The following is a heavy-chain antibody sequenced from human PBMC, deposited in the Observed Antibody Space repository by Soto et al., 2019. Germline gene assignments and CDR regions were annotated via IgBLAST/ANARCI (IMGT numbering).Heavy chain of an antibody. CDR2: IDPSDSYT. CDR1: GYSFTSYR. CDR3: ARPNGHALAAPLDV. J-gene: IGHJ6*02. V-gene: IGHV5-10-1*01. Sequence: PGESLKISCKGSGYSFTSYRISWVRQMPGKGLEWMGRIDPSDSYTNYSPSFQGHVTISADKSISTAYLQWSSLKASDTAMYYCARPNGHALAAPLDVWGQGTTVTVSS. D-gene: IGHD6-25*01.